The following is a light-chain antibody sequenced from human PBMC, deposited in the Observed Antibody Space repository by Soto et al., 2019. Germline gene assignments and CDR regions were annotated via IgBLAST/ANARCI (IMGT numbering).Light chain of an antibody. CDR2: DAS. V-gene: IGKV3-11*01. CDR1: QSVSSS. CDR3: QQRSIWPLT. J-gene: IGKJ4*01. Sequence: EIVLTQSPATLSLSPGERATLSCRASQSVSSSLAWYQQKPGQAPRLLIYDASSRATGIPARFSGSGSGTDFTLTISRLEAEDFAVYYCQQRSIWPLTFGGGTKVEIK.